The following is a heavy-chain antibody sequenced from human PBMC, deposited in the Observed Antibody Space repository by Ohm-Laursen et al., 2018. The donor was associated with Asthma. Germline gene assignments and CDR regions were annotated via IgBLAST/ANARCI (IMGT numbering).Heavy chain of an antibody. CDR3: ARDIQWLPQGSVYYDMDV. CDR2: ISYDGSNK. J-gene: IGHJ6*02. Sequence: SLRLSCAASGFTFSSYGMHWVRQAPGKGLEWVAVISYDGSNKYYADSVKGRFTLSRDNSKDTVYLQMNSLRSEDTSVYYCARDIQWLPQGSVYYDMDVWGQGTTVTVSS. CDR1: GFTFSSYG. V-gene: IGHV3-30*03. D-gene: IGHD3-22*01.